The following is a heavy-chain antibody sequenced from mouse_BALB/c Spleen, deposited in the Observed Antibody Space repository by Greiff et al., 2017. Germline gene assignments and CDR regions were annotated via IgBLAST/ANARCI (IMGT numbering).Heavy chain of an antibody. Sequence: VQLQQSGPGLVKPSQSLSLTCTVTGYSITSDYAWYWIRQFPGNQLEWMGYISYSGSTSYNPSLKSRISITRDTSKNQFFLQLNSVTTEDTATYYCASRDYGNYYFDYWGQGTTLTVSS. CDR2: ISYSGST. J-gene: IGHJ2*01. D-gene: IGHD2-1*01. V-gene: IGHV3-2*02. CDR3: ASRDYGNYYFDY. CDR1: GYSITSDYA.